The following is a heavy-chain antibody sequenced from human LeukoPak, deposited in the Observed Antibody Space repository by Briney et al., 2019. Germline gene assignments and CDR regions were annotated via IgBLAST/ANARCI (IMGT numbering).Heavy chain of an antibody. Sequence: PGGSLRLSCAASGFTFDDYGMSWVRQAPGKGLEWVSGINWNGGSTGYADSVKGRFTISRDNAKNSLYLQISSLRAEDTALYYCARVGEAWCDSKAWFDPWGQGTLVTVSS. CDR2: INWNGGST. CDR1: GFTFDDYG. V-gene: IGHV3-20*04. J-gene: IGHJ5*02. CDR3: ARVGEAWCDSKAWFDP. D-gene: IGHD3-10*01.